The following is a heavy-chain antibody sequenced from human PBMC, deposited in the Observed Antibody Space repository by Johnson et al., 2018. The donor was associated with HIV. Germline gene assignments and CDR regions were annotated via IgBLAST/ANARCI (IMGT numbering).Heavy chain of an antibody. J-gene: IGHJ3*02. CDR2: ISYDGSNK. V-gene: IGHV3-30*04. D-gene: IGHD4-23*01. CDR1: GFTFSSYS. CDR3: ARDRRWGDVGGNSWSAFDI. Sequence: QVQLVESGGGVVQPGRSLRLSCAASGFTFSSYSMHWVRQATGKGLEWVAVISYDGSNKYYADSGKGRFTISRDNSKNTLHLQMNSLRGEDTAVYYCARDRRWGDVGGNSWSAFDIWGQGTMVTVSS.